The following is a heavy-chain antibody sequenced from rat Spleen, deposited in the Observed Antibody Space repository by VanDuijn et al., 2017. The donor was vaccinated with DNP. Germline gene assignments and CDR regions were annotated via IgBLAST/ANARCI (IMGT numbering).Heavy chain of an antibody. CDR3: AIYFNSGDNLFGY. Sequence: EVHLVESGGDLVQPGRSLKLSCVVSGFTFNNYWMTWFRQVPGRGLEWVASITGRGGSTYYPDSVKGRFTISRNNAKKTLNLKMNSLRSEDTATYYCAIYFNSGDNLFGYWGQGTLVTVSS. CDR2: ITGRGGST. J-gene: IGHJ3*01. CDR1: GFTFNNYW. D-gene: IGHD1-1*01. V-gene: IGHV5-31*01.